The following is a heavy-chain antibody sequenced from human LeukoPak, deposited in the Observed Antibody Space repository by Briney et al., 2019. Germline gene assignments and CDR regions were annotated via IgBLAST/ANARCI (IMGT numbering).Heavy chain of an antibody. CDR2: IIPIFGTA. CDR3: ARDRGDGYNPFYFDY. Sequence: ASVKVSCKASGGTFSSYAISWARQAPGQGLEWMGGIIPIFGTANYAQKFQGRVTITTDESTSTAYMELSSLRSEDTAVYYCARDRGDGYNPFYFDYWGQGTLVTVSS. V-gene: IGHV1-69*05. CDR1: GGTFSSYA. J-gene: IGHJ4*02. D-gene: IGHD5-24*01.